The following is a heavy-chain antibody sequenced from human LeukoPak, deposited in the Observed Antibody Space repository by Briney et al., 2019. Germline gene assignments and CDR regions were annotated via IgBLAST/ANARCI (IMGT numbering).Heavy chain of an antibody. J-gene: IGHJ4*02. D-gene: IGHD3-10*01. CDR3: ARAGGSGSYYKVCDS. CDR1: GGSVSSGNYY. Sequence: PSETLSLTCTVSGGSVSSGNYYWSWIRQPPGKGLEWIGYIYYSGSTNYNPSLKSRVTISVDTSKNQFSLKLSSVTAADTAVYYCARAGGSGSYYKVCDSWGQGTLVTVSS. V-gene: IGHV4-61*01. CDR2: IYYSGST.